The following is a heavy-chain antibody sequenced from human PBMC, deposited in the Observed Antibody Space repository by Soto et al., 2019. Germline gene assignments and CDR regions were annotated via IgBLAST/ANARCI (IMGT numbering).Heavy chain of an antibody. J-gene: IGHJ3*01. D-gene: IGHD3-3*02. Sequence: QVHLVESGGGVVPPGRSLRLSCAASGFTFSDYVIHWVRQAAGKGLEWVASMTYDGATAYYADSVKGRFTMSRDNSKTTVSLQMNSLRPEDTAVYYCARVRLSIAVNDALDVWGQGTTVTVSS. CDR2: MTYDGATA. CDR3: ARVRLSIAVNDALDV. CDR1: GFTFSDYV. V-gene: IGHV3-30*14.